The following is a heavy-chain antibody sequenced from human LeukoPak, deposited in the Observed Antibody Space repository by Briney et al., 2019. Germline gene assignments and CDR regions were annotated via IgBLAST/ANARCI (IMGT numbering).Heavy chain of an antibody. D-gene: IGHD3-16*01. CDR2: INPNSGGT. V-gene: IGHV1-2*02. Sequence: WASVKVSCKASGYTFTGYYMHWVRQAPGQGLEWMGWINPNSGGTNYAQKFQGRVTMTRDTSISTAYMELSRLRSDDTAVYYCARGPMSFGGELSCYWGQGTLVTVSS. J-gene: IGHJ4*02. CDR3: ARGPMSFGGELSCY. CDR1: GYTFTGYY.